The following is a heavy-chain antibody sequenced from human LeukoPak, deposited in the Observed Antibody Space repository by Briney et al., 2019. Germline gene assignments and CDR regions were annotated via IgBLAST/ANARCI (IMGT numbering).Heavy chain of an antibody. D-gene: IGHD3-9*01. CDR3: ARFPYFEGFDY. CDR1: GASMSSYY. J-gene: IGHJ4*02. CDR2: IAASGTT. V-gene: IGHV4-4*08. Sequence: SETLSLTCTVSGASMSSYYWSWIRQPPGKGLEFIGYIAASGTTKHNPSLKSRVTISMDTSKNQFSLELTSVTAADTAVYYCARFPYFEGFDYWGQGTLVLVSS.